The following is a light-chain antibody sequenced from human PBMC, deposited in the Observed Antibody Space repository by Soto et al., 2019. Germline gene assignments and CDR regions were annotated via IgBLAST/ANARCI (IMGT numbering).Light chain of an antibody. CDR3: QQSFA. V-gene: IGKV1-5*03. CDR1: QSISSW. CDR2: KAS. J-gene: IGKJ3*01. Sequence: DIPMTQSPSTLSASVGDRVTITCRASQSISSWLAWYQQKPGKAPKLLIYKASSLESGVPSRFSRSGSGTEFTLTISGLQPDDFATYYCQQSFAFGPGTKVDIK.